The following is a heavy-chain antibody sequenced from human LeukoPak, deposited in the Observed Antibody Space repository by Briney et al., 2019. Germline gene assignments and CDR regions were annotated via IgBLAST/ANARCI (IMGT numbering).Heavy chain of an antibody. CDR3: ARDRSTYYDFWSGYYEPNTYDY. J-gene: IGHJ4*02. CDR1: GYTFTSYG. CDR2: ISAYNGNT. V-gene: IGHV1-18*01. D-gene: IGHD3-3*01. Sequence: ASVKVSCKASGYTFTSYGISWVRQAPGQGLEWMGWISAYNGNTNYAQKLQGRVTMTTGTSTSTAYMELRSLRSDDTAVYYCARDRSTYYDFWSGYYEPNTYDYWGQGTLVTVSS.